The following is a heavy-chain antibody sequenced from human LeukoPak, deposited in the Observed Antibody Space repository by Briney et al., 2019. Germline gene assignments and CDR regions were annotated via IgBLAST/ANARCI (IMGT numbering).Heavy chain of an antibody. CDR1: GGSISSSSYY. Sequence: SETLSLTCTVSGGSISSSSYYWGWIRQPPGKGLEWIGSIYYSGSTYYNPSLKSRVTISVDTSKNQFSLKLSSVTAADTAVYYCARRGYCSGGSCYRWFDPWGQGNLVTVSS. CDR2: IYYSGST. V-gene: IGHV4-39*01. D-gene: IGHD2-15*01. J-gene: IGHJ5*02. CDR3: ARRGYCSGGSCYRWFDP.